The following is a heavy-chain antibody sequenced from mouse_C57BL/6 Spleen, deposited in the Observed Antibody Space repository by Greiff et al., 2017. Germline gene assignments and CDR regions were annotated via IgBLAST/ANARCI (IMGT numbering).Heavy chain of an antibody. J-gene: IGHJ2*01. CDR3: ARENDY. V-gene: IGHV5-4*01. CDR1: GFTFSSYA. Sequence: DVMLVESGGGLVKPGGSLKLSCAASGFTFSSYAMSWVRQTPEKRLEWVATISDGGSYTYYPDNVKGRFTISRDNAKKNLYLQMSHLKSEDTAMYYCARENDYWGQGTTLTVSS. CDR2: ISDGGSYT.